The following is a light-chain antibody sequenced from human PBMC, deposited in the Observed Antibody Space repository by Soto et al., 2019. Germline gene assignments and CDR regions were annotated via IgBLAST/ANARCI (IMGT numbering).Light chain of an antibody. CDR3: ATWDDSLNGWV. CDR2: SND. Sequence: QSALTQPPSASGTPGQRVTISCSGSSSNIGGNTVNWYQQLPGTAPKLLIFSNDQRPSELPDRFSGSKSGTSASLAISGLQSEDEADYYCATWDDSLNGWVFGGGTKLTVL. CDR1: SSNIGGNT. V-gene: IGLV1-44*01. J-gene: IGLJ3*02.